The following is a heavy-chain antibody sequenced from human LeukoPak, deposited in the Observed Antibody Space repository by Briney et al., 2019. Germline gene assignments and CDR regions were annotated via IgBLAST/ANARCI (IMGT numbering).Heavy chain of an antibody. V-gene: IGHV3-21*01. CDR3: ARGTPAAGLGY. CDR1: GFTFSSYN. Sequence: GGSLRLSCAASGFTFSSYNMNWVRQAPGKGLEWVSSISSSSSYIYYADSVKGRFTISRDNAKNSLYLQMNSLRAEDTAVYYCARGTPAAGLGYWGQGTLVTVSS. D-gene: IGHD6-13*01. CDR2: ISSSSSYI. J-gene: IGHJ4*02.